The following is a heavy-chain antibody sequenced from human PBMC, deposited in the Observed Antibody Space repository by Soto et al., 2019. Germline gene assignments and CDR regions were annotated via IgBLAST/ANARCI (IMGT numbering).Heavy chain of an antibody. D-gene: IGHD2-15*01. V-gene: IGHV4-61*08. J-gene: IGHJ1*01. Sequence: SETLSLTCTISGGSISSGDYYWSWIRQPPGKGLEWIGYIYYSGSTNYNPSLKSRVTISVDTSKNQFSLKLSSVSAADTAVYYCARGGCSGGSCYFYFRHWGQGTLVTVSS. CDR2: IYYSGST. CDR3: ARGGCSGGSCYFYFRH. CDR1: GGSISSGDYY.